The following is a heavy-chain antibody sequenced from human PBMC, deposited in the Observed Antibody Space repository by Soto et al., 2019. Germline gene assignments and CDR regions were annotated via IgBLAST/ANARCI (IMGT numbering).Heavy chain of an antibody. V-gene: IGHV2-5*02. J-gene: IGHJ3*02. D-gene: IGHD3-16*02. Sequence: QITLKASGPTLVKPTQPLTLTCTFSGLSLSTSGVGVGWIRQPPGKALEWLALLHWDDDKPYSPSLKSRLTITEDTSKNQLVLTMTNMDPVDTATYYCAHIMITFGGVIALGAFDIWGQGTMVTVSS. CDR3: AHIMITFGGVIALGAFDI. CDR2: LHWDDDK. CDR1: GLSLSTSGVG.